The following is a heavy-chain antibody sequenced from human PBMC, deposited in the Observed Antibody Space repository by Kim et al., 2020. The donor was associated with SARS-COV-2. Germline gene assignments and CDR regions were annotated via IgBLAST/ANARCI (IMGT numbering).Heavy chain of an antibody. V-gene: IGHV3-48*03. CDR1: GFTFSSYE. J-gene: IGHJ2*01. CDR2: ISSSGSTI. D-gene: IGHD3-22*01. Sequence: GGSLRLSCAASGFTFSSYEMNWVRQAPGKGLEWVSYISSSGSTIYYADSVKGRFTISRDNAKNSLYLQMNSLRAEDTAVYYCARGDSSGYYLSAYWYFDLWGRGTLVTVSS. CDR3: ARGDSSGYYLSAYWYFDL.